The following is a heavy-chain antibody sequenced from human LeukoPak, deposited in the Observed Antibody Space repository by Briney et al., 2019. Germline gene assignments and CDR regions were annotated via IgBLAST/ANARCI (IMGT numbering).Heavy chain of an antibody. CDR3: ARDYDYVWGSYRYSPGGFQP. CDR2: INPSGGST. J-gene: IGHJ1*01. CDR1: GYTFTSYY. D-gene: IGHD3-16*02. V-gene: IGHV1-46*01. Sequence: ASVKVSCKASGYTFTSYYMHWVRQAPGQGLEWMGIINPSGGSTSYAQKFQGRVTMTRDTSTSTVYMGLSSLRSEDTAVYYCARDYDYVWGSYRYSPGGFQPWGQGTLVTVSS.